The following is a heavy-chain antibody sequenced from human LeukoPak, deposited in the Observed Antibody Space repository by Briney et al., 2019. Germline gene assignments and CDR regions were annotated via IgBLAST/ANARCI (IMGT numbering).Heavy chain of an antibody. CDR3: AKHPEWGLQGFFQQ. CDR2: VTGGGGTT. CDR1: GFTFSSFA. J-gene: IGHJ1*01. V-gene: IGHV3-23*01. D-gene: IGHD1-26*01. Sequence: GGSLRLSCAASGFTFSSFAMSWVRQAPGQGLEGVSSVTGGGGTTYSADSVRGRFTISRDDSKNMLYLQMNSLRAEDTAVYSCAKHPEWGLQGFFQQWGQGTLVTVSS.